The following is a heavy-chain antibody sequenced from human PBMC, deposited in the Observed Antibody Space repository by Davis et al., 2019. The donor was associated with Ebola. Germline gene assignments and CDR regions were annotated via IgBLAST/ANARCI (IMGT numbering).Heavy chain of an antibody. Sequence: ASVKVSCKASGGTFSSYAISWVRQAPGQGLEWMGIINPSGGSTSYAQKFQGRVTMTRDTSTSTVYMELSSLRSDDTAVYYCARDNGVLQWGFDPWGQGTLVTVSS. D-gene: IGHD1-26*01. CDR2: INPSGGST. J-gene: IGHJ5*02. CDR1: GGTFSSYA. CDR3: ARDNGVLQWGFDP. V-gene: IGHV1-46*01.